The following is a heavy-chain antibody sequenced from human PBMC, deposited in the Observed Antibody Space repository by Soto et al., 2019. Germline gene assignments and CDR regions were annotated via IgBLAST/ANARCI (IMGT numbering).Heavy chain of an antibody. D-gene: IGHD3-22*01. CDR2: ISAYNGNT. Sequence: QVQLVQSGAEVKKPGASVKVSCKASGYTFTSYGISWVRQAPGQGLEWMGWISAYNGNTNYAQKLQGRVTMTTDTSPSPAYMELRRLRSDDTAVYYCARDRAHYDSSVKWRGWFDPWGPGTLVNVSS. J-gene: IGHJ5*02. V-gene: IGHV1-18*01. CDR3: ARDRAHYDSSVKWRGWFDP. CDR1: GYTFTSYG.